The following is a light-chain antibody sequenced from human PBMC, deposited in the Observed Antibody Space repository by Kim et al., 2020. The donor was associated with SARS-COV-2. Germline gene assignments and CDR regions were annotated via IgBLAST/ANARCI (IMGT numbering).Light chain of an antibody. J-gene: IGKJ2*01. V-gene: IGKV3-15*01. Sequence: EIVLTQSPGTLSLSPGERATLSCRASQSVSSSYLAWYQHKPGQAPRLLIYGASTRATGIPARFSGSGSGTEFTLTISSLQSEDFAAYYCQQYNKWPPRYTFGQGTKLEI. CDR1: QSVSSSY. CDR3: QQYNKWPPRYT. CDR2: GAS.